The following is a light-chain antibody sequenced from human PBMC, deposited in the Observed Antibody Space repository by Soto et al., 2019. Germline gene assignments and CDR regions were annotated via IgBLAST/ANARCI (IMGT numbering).Light chain of an antibody. Sequence: QSVLTQPPSASATPGQRGTISCSGSSSNIGVNPVNWYRQLPGTAPKLLIYSNNQRPSGVPDRFSGSKSGTSASLAISGLQSEDEADYYCAAWDDSLKGVVFGGGTKLTVL. CDR1: SSNIGVNP. CDR2: SNN. V-gene: IGLV1-44*01. CDR3: AAWDDSLKGVV. J-gene: IGLJ2*01.